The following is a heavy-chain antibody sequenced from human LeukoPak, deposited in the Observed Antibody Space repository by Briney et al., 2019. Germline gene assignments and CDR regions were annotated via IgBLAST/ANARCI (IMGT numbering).Heavy chain of an antibody. J-gene: IGHJ3*02. D-gene: IGHD5-18*01. V-gene: IGHV5-51*01. CDR2: IYPGDSDT. Sequence: GESLKIYCKGSGYSFTSYWIGWVRQMPGKGLEWMGIIYPGDSDTRYSPSFQGQVTISADKSISTAYLQWSSLTASDTAMYYCARRRYSYGYHDAFDIWGQGTMVTVSS. CDR1: GYSFTSYW. CDR3: ARRRYSYGYHDAFDI.